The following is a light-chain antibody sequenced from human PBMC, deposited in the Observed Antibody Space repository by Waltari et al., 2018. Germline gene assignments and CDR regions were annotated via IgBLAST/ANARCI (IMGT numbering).Light chain of an antibody. CDR2: DVS. CDR1: SSDVGGYNY. V-gene: IGLV2-11*01. CDR3: MQALQSPFT. J-gene: IGLJ1*01. Sequence: QSALTQPRSVSGSPGQSVTISCTGTSSDVGGYNYLSWYQQHPGKAPKLMIYDVSKRPSGVPDRFSGSGSGTDFTLKISRVEAEDVGVYYCMQALQSPFTFGPGT.